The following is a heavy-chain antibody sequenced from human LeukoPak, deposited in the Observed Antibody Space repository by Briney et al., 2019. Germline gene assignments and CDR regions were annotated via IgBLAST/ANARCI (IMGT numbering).Heavy chain of an antibody. CDR3: AHRDTTMVRVDY. CDR1: GFTFRNAS. CDR2: IKSKTNGGTT. V-gene: IGHV3-15*01. Sequence: PGGSLRLSCAASGFTFRNASMSWVRQALGKGLEWVGRIKSKTNGGTTDYAAPVKGRFTISRDDSKNTLYLQMNRLTSEDTAVYFCAHRDTTMVRVDYWGQGTLVTVSS. J-gene: IGHJ4*02. D-gene: IGHD5-18*01.